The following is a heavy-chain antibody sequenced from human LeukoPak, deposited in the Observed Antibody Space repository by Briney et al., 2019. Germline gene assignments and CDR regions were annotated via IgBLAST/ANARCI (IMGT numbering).Heavy chain of an antibody. CDR2: INSDGSSA. J-gene: IGHJ4*02. CDR1: GFTFSTYW. V-gene: IGHV3-74*01. Sequence: SGGSLRLSCAASGFTFSTYWVHWVRHAPGKGLVWVSRINSDGSSASYADSVKGRLTISRDNAKNTLYLQMNSLRAEDTAVYYCARVLYSYGPGYWGQGTLVTVSS. CDR3: ARVLYSYGPGY. D-gene: IGHD5-18*01.